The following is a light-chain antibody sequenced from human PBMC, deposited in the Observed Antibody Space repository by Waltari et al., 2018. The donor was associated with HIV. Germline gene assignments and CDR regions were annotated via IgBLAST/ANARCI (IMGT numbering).Light chain of an antibody. CDR3: QQSYSTLMYT. CDR2: SAA. V-gene: IGKV1-39*01. J-gene: IGKJ2*01. CDR1: QSIVDY. Sequence: DIQMTQSPSSLSASVGDRVTIPCRASQSIVDYFNWYQQKQGRAPRLLIYSAASLQRGVPSRFSGSGSGTHVTLTISSLQPEDFATYYCQQSYSTLMYTFGQGTKLEIK.